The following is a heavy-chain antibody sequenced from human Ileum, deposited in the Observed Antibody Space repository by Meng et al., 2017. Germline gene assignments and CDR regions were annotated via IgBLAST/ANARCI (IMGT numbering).Heavy chain of an antibody. V-gene: IGHV6-1*02. J-gene: IGHJ4*02. Sequence: QASPGWVEPSRSLLLTFPVSGGSVSSNIAAWNWIRQSPLRGLEWLGRTYYRSKWYSEYAVSVKSRISITPDTSKNQFSLQMNSVTPEDTAVYYCASGSGSLDYWGPGTLVTVSS. D-gene: IGHD3-3*01. CDR3: ASGSGSLDY. CDR1: GGSVSSNIAA. CDR2: TYYRSKWYS.